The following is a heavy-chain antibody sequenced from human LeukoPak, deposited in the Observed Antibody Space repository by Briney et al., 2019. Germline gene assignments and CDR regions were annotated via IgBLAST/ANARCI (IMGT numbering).Heavy chain of an antibody. Sequence: SETLSLTCTVSGGSISSGSYYWSWIRQPAGKGLEWIGRIYTSGSTTYNSSLKSLVTISLDTSKNHVSLRLSSVTAADTAVYYCARDREVGATGYYFDYWGQGTLVTVSS. J-gene: IGHJ4*02. V-gene: IGHV4-61*02. CDR1: GGSISSGSYY. CDR3: ARDREVGATGYYFDY. CDR2: IYTSGST. D-gene: IGHD1-26*01.